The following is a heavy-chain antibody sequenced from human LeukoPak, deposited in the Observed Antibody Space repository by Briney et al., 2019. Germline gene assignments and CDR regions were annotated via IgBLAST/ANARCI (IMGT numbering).Heavy chain of an antibody. D-gene: IGHD6-13*01. CDR3: ARVPSSWYPAFDI. CDR2: INHSGST. Sequence: SETLSLTCAVYGGSFSGYYWSWIRQPPGKGLEWIGEINHSGSTNYNPSLKSRVTISVDTPKNQFSLKLSSVTAADTAVYYCARVPSSWYPAFDIWGQGTMVTVSS. J-gene: IGHJ3*02. V-gene: IGHV4-34*01. CDR1: GGSFSGYY.